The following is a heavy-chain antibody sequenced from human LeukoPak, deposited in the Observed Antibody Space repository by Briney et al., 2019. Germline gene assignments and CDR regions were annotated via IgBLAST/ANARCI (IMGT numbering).Heavy chain of an antibody. V-gene: IGHV3-7*01. Sequence: GGSLRLSCRASGFTLNSFWMSRIRQAPGKGPEWVANINEDGSEKDYVDSVRGRFTISRDDAKDSVYLQMNGLRAEDTAVYYCARDWRRWLQNWYFDLWGRGTLVSVSS. CDR1: GFTLNSFW. D-gene: IGHD5-24*01. J-gene: IGHJ2*01. CDR3: ARDWRRWLQNWYFDL. CDR2: INEDGSEK.